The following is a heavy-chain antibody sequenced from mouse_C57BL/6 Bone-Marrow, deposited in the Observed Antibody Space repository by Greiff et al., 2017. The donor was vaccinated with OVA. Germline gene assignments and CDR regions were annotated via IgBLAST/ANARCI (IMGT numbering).Heavy chain of an antibody. Sequence: DVQLQESGGDLVKPGGSLKLSCAASGFTFSSYGMSWVRQTPDKRLEWVATISSGGSYTYYPDSVKGRFTISRDNAKNTLYLQMSSLKSEDTAMYYCARRGDCAWFAYWGQGTLVTVSA. CDR2: ISSGGSYT. V-gene: IGHV5-6*01. J-gene: IGHJ3*01. CDR3: ARRGDCAWFAY. CDR1: GFTFSSYG.